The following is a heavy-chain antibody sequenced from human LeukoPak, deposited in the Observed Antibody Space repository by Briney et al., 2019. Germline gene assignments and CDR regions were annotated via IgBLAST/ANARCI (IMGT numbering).Heavy chain of an antibody. D-gene: IGHD3-10*01. CDR3: ARDNGGWFDS. J-gene: IGHJ5*01. CDR1: GFTFSSYS. CDR2: IKQGGREE. Sequence: PGGSLRLSCAASGFTFSSYSMNWVRQAPGKGLEWVANIKQGGREEKYVGSVKGRFPISRDDAKSTLYLQMDSLSGDDTAVYYCARDNGGWFDSWGRGTLVTVSS. V-gene: IGHV3-7*03.